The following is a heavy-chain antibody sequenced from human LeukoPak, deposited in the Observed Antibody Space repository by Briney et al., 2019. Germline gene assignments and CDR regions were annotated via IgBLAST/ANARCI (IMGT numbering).Heavy chain of an antibody. CDR1: GFTFSSYA. V-gene: IGHV3-23*01. CDR3: AKDRDYRNEPTCFNN. Sequence: PGGSLRLSCAASGFTFSSYAMSWVRQAPGKGLEWVSTISSGSSSTYYADSVKGRFTVSRDNSKNTLYLHMNSLRAEDTAVYYCAKDRDYRNEPTCFNNWGQGTLVTVSS. D-gene: IGHD4-11*01. J-gene: IGHJ4*02. CDR2: ISSGSSST.